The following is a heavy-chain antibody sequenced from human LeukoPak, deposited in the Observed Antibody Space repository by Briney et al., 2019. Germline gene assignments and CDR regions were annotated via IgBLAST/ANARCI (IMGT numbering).Heavy chain of an antibody. D-gene: IGHD3-10*02. CDR2: ISNSGSTK. J-gene: IGHJ6*04. Sequence: GGSLRLSCAASGFTFSSYEMNWIRQAPGKGLEWISYISNSGSTKYYADSVKGRFTISRDNAKNSLYLQMNSLRAEDTAVYYCAELGITMIGGVWGKGTTVTISS. CDR3: AELGITMIGGV. V-gene: IGHV3-48*03. CDR1: GFTFSSYE.